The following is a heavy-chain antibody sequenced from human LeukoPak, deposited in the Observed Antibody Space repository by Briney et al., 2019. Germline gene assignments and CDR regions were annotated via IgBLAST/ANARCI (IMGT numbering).Heavy chain of an antibody. Sequence: ASVKVSCKASGYTFTGYYMHWVRQAPGQGLEWMGWINPNSGGTNYAQKFQGRATMTRDTSISTAYMELSRLRSDDTAVYYCATNMAYCGGDCYPYDAFDVWGQGTMVTVSS. J-gene: IGHJ3*01. D-gene: IGHD2-21*02. V-gene: IGHV1-2*02. CDR2: INPNSGGT. CDR1: GYTFTGYY. CDR3: ATNMAYCGGDCYPYDAFDV.